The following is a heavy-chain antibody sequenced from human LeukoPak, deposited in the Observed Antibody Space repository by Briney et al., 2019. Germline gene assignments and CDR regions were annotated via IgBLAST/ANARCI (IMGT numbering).Heavy chain of an antibody. CDR3: ARDTEYSSSSFFSGYYYYMDV. Sequence: GGSLRLSCAASGFTFSSYEMNWVRQAPGKGLEWVSYISSSGSNIYYADSVKGRFTISRDNAKNSLYLQMNSLRAEDTAVYYCARDTEYSSSSFFSGYYYYMDVWGKGTTVTVSS. V-gene: IGHV3-48*03. J-gene: IGHJ6*03. D-gene: IGHD6-6*01. CDR1: GFTFSSYE. CDR2: ISSSGSNI.